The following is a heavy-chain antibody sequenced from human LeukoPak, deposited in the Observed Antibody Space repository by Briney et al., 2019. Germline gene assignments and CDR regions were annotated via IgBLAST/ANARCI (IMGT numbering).Heavy chain of an antibody. CDR1: EFSVGSNY. CDR2: ISGSGGST. Sequence: GGSLRLSCAASEFSVGSNYMTWVRQAPGKGLEWVSAISGSGGSTYYAGSVKGRFTISRDNSKNTLYLQMNSLRADDTAVYYCAKSHHVTAIDYWGQGTLVTVSS. V-gene: IGHV3-23*01. D-gene: IGHD2-21*02. CDR3: AKSHHVTAIDY. J-gene: IGHJ4*02.